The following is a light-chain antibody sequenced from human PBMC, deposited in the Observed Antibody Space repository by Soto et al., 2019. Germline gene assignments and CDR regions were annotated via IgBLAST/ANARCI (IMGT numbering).Light chain of an antibody. CDR1: QSVSSN. CDR3: QQYNNWPQ. CDR2: GAS. J-gene: IGKJ1*01. Sequence: EIVMTQSPATLSVSPGERATLSCRASQSVSSNLAWYQQKPGQAPRLLIYGASTRATGIPTRFSGSGSGTDFTLTISSLQSEDFAVSYCQQYNNWPQFGQGTKVEIK. V-gene: IGKV3-15*01.